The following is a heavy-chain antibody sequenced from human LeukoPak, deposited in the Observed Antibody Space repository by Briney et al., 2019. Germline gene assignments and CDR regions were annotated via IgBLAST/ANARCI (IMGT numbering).Heavy chain of an antibody. CDR1: GYTFTSYG. CDR3: ARGSLCSGGSCYSFWFDP. Sequence: GASVKVSCKASGYTFTSYGISWVRQAPGQGLGWIGWISAYNGNTNYAQKLQGRVTMTTDTSTSTAYMELRSLRSDDTAVYYCARGSLCSGGSCYSFWFDPWGQGTLVTVSS. CDR2: ISAYNGNT. J-gene: IGHJ5*02. V-gene: IGHV1-18*01. D-gene: IGHD2-15*01.